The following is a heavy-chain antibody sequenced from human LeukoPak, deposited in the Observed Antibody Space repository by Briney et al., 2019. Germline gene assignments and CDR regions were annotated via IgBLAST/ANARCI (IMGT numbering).Heavy chain of an antibody. CDR2: FINSGGST. J-gene: IGHJ3*02. Sequence: PGGSLRLSCSASGFTFSSYAMTWVRQAPGKGLEWVSTFINSGGSTYYADSVKGRFTISRDDSKNTLYLQMNSLRAEDTAVYYCARPNSPIWSGYYDAFDIWGQGTMVTVSS. V-gene: IGHV3-23*01. D-gene: IGHD3-3*01. CDR1: GFTFSSYA. CDR3: ARPNSPIWSGYYDAFDI.